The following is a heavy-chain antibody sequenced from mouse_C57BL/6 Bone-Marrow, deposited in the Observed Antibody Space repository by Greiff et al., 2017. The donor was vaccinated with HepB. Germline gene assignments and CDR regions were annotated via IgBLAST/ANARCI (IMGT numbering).Heavy chain of an antibody. CDR2: ISNLAYSI. D-gene: IGHD1-1*01. V-gene: IGHV5-15*01. J-gene: IGHJ1*03. CDR1: GFTFSDYG. Sequence: EVQGVESGGGLVQPGGSLKLSCAASGFTFSDYGMAWVRQAPRKGPEWVAFISNLAYSIYYADTVTGRFTISRENAKNTLYLEMSSLRSEDTAMYYCARLCIYYYGSRYFDVWGTGTTVTVSS. CDR3: ARLCIYYYGSRYFDV.